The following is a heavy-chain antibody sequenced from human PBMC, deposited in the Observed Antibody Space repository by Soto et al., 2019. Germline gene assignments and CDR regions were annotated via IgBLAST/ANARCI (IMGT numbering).Heavy chain of an antibody. Sequence: QVQLVQSGAEVKKPGASVKVSCKASGYTFTNNAIHWVRQAPGQRLEWMGWINAANGNTVYSQKFQGRVTITRDTSATTAYMDVSSLRSEDTAVYYCARDPSANDGLRFWGQGTLVTVSS. CDR3: ARDPSANDGLRF. V-gene: IGHV1-3*01. D-gene: IGHD2-8*01. CDR1: GYTFTNNA. J-gene: IGHJ4*02. CDR2: INAANGNT.